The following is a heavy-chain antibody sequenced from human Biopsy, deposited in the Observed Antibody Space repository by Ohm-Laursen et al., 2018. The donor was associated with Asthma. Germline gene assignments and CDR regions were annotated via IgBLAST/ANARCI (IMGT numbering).Heavy chain of an antibody. D-gene: IGHD2-15*01. CDR2: INTNTGNP. CDR1: GYIFTSHA. Sequence: EASVKVSCKSSGYIFTSHAMNWVRQAPGQGLEWMGRINTNTGNPTYAQGFTGRFAFSLDPSVSTAYLQISSLKADGTAVYYCARGLLGMDVWGQGTTVTVSS. V-gene: IGHV7-4-1*02. J-gene: IGHJ6*02. CDR3: ARGLLGMDV.